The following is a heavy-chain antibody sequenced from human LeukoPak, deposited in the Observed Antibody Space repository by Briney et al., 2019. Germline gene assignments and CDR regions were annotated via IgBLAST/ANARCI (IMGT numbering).Heavy chain of an antibody. Sequence: PSETLSLTCTVSGGSISSYYWSWIRQPPGKGLEWIGYIYYSGSTNYNPSLKSRVTISVDTSKNQFSLKLSSVTAADTAVYYCARLAEYYYDSSGNPGAFDIWGQGTMVTVSS. CDR2: IYYSGST. D-gene: IGHD3-22*01. V-gene: IGHV4-59*08. J-gene: IGHJ3*02. CDR1: GGSISSYY. CDR3: ARLAEYYYDSSGNPGAFDI.